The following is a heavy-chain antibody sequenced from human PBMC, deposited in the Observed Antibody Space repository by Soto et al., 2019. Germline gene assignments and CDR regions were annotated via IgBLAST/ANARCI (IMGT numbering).Heavy chain of an antibody. J-gene: IGHJ5*02. CDR3: ARPFDTSGWYDH. V-gene: IGHV5-51*01. CDR2: IYPGDSDT. CDR1: GYSFTSYW. Sequence: SLKISCKVSGYSFTSYWIAWVRQMPGKGLECMGIIYPGDSDTRYSPSFEGQVTISADKSINTAYLQWSSLKASDSAMYYCARPFDTSGWYDHWGQGTLVTVSS. D-gene: IGHD6-19*01.